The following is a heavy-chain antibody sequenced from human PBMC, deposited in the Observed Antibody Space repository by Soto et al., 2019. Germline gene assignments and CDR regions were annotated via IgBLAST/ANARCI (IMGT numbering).Heavy chain of an antibody. CDR1: GDAISNYY. Sequence: PSETLSLTCSVSGDAISNYYWSWIRQTPGRGLEWXGXVXXXGXTXXXPXXXXRVIISLHTSKSQFSLSLRSATAADTATYYCARGTRALITSFFAYWGQGIPVTVSS. J-gene: IGHJ4*02. CDR3: ARGTRALITSFFAY. V-gene: IGHV4-59*03. D-gene: IGHD1-20*01. CDR2: VXXXGXT.